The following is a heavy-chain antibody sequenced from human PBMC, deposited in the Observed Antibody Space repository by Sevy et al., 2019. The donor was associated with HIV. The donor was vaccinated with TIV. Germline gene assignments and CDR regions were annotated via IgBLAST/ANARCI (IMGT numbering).Heavy chain of an antibody. V-gene: IGHV1-8*01. CDR2: MNPNSGNT. Sequence: ASVKVSCKASGYTFTSYDINWVRQATGQGLEWMGWMNPNSGNTGYAQKFQGRVTMTRNTSISTAYMELSSLRSEDTAVYYCASSSDAAAGNNYWGQGTLVTVSS. J-gene: IGHJ4*02. D-gene: IGHD6-13*01. CDR3: ASSSDAAAGNNY. CDR1: GYTFTSYD.